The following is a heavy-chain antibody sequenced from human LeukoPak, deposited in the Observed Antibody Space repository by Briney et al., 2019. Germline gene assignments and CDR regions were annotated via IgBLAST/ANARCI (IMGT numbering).Heavy chain of an antibody. D-gene: IGHD2-15*01. V-gene: IGHV1-18*01. Sequence: ASVKVSCKASGYTFTSYGISWVRQAPGQGLEWMGWISAYNGNTNYAQKLQGRVTMTTDTSTSTAYMELRSQRSDDTAVYYCARDIVVVVAATNWFDPWGQGTLVTVSS. CDR2: ISAYNGNT. CDR3: ARDIVVVVAATNWFDP. J-gene: IGHJ5*02. CDR1: GYTFTSYG.